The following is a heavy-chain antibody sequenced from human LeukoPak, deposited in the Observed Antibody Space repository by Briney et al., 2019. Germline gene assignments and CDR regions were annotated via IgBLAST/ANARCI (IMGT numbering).Heavy chain of an antibody. Sequence: ASVKVSCKTSGYTFINYGISWLRQAPGHGLEYMGWISAYSGDTNYAPKFQDRVTMTADISTSTVYMELRSLRSDDAAVCYCAREGALAGNIPLWYFDLWGRGTLVTVSS. CDR3: AREGALAGNIPLWYFDL. CDR2: ISAYSGDT. D-gene: IGHD6-19*01. V-gene: IGHV1-18*01. CDR1: GYTFINYG. J-gene: IGHJ2*01.